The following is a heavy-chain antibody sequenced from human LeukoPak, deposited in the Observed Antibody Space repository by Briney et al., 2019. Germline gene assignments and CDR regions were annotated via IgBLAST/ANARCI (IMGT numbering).Heavy chain of an antibody. Sequence: SETLSLTRALYGGSFSGYYWSCIRDPPGKGVECIGEINHSGNTKYNPSLKCRVTISVDTSKNQFSLRLRSVTAADTAVYYCARGARIPMDVWGKGTTVTVSS. CDR1: GGSFSGYY. D-gene: IGHD2-2*02. CDR3: ARGARIPMDV. J-gene: IGHJ6*04. CDR2: INHSGNT. V-gene: IGHV4-34*01.